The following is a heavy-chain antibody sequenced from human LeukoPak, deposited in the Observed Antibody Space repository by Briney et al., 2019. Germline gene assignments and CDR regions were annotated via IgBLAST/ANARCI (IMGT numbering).Heavy chain of an antibody. J-gene: IGHJ4*02. CDR2: INHSGST. CDR3: ARCYGDLTILDS. V-gene: IGHV4-34*01. D-gene: IGHD4-17*01. Sequence: PSETLSLTCAVYGGSFSGYYWSWIRQPPGKGLEWIGEINHSGSTNYNPSLKSRVTISVDTSKNQFSLKLNSVTAADTAVYYCARCYGDLTILDSWGQGTLVTVSS. CDR1: GGSFSGYY.